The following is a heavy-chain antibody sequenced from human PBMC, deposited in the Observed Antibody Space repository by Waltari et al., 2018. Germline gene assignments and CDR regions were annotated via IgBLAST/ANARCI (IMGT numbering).Heavy chain of an antibody. Sequence: QVQLVQSGAEVKKPGASVKVSCKASGYTFTGYYMHWVRQAPGQGLEWMGWINPNSGGTNYAQKFQGWVTMTRDTSISTAYMELSRLRSDDTAVYYCARDRGRYFDWLFSEGYYYGMDVWGQGTTVTVSS. CDR1: GYTFTGYY. CDR2: INPNSGGT. D-gene: IGHD3-9*01. CDR3: ARDRGRYFDWLFSEGYYYGMDV. J-gene: IGHJ6*02. V-gene: IGHV1-2*04.